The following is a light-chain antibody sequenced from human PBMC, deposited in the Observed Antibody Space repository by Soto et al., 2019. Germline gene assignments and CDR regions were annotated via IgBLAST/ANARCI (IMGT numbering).Light chain of an antibody. CDR2: GAS. CDR1: QSISTY. J-gene: IGKJ1*01. V-gene: IGKV1-39*01. CDR3: QQSYSTPRT. Sequence: DIQMTQSPSSLSASVGDRVTITCRASQSISTYLNWYQQKPGKAPNLLIYGASSLQSVVPSRFSGSGSGTDFTLTINSLQPEDFASYYCQQSYSTPRTFGQGTKVDIK.